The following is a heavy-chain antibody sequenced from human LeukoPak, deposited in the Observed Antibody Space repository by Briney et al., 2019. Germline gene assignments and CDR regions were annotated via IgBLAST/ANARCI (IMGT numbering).Heavy chain of an antibody. V-gene: IGHV1-2*06. J-gene: IGHJ4*02. CDR1: GYTFTGYY. CDR3: AREYYDILTGYYTPGY. CDR2: INPNSGGT. Sequence: ASVKVSCKASGYTFTGYYMHWVRQAPGQGLEWMGRINPNSGGTNYAQKFQGRVTMTRDTSISTAYMELSRLRSDDTAVYYCAREYYDILTGYYTPGYWGQGTQVTVSS. D-gene: IGHD3-9*01.